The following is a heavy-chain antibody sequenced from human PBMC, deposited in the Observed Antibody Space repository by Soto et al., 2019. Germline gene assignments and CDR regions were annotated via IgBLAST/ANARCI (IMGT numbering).Heavy chain of an antibody. CDR1: GFTFSNYW. CDR2: IKEDGSEK. D-gene: IGHD3-22*01. CDR3: AKDRMVFRYDSSGNYDVDY. J-gene: IGHJ4*02. Sequence: PGGSLRLSCAASGFTFSNYWMSWVRQAPGKGLEWVANIKEDGSEKYCVDSVKGRFTISRDSAKNSLYLQMNSLRAEDTAVYYCAKDRMVFRYDSSGNYDVDYWGQGTLVTVSS. V-gene: IGHV3-7*05.